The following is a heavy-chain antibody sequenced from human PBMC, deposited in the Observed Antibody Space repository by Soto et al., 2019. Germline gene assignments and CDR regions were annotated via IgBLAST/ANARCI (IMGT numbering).Heavy chain of an antibody. J-gene: IGHJ5*02. Sequence: GGSLRLSCAASGFTFSNAWMNWVRQAPGKGLEWVGRIKSKTDGGTTDYAAPVKGRFTISRDDSKNTLYLQMKSLKTEDTAVYYCTTLVVGYYDFWSGYPVGWFDPWGQGTLVTVSS. D-gene: IGHD3-3*01. V-gene: IGHV3-15*07. CDR3: TTLVVGYYDFWSGYPVGWFDP. CDR1: GFTFSNAW. CDR2: IKSKTDGGTT.